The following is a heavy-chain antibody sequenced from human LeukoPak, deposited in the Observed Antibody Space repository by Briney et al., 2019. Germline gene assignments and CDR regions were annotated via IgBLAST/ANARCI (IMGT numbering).Heavy chain of an antibody. J-gene: IGHJ6*03. Sequence: GGSLRLSCAVSGFIFSSYSMNWVRQAPGKGLEWVSSISTSSIYIYYADSVKGRFTISRDNAKNSLYLQMNSLRAEDTALYHCARNRGSGYYFYMDVWGKGTTVTISS. CDR2: ISTSSIYI. D-gene: IGHD2/OR15-2a*01. V-gene: IGHV3-21*04. CDR1: GFIFSSYS. CDR3: ARNRGSGYYFYMDV.